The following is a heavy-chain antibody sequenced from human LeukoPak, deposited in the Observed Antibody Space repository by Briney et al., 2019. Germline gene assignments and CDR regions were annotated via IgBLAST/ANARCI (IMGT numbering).Heavy chain of an antibody. CDR3: ARGTSIFGVVTFYYYYYMDV. Sequence: GGSLRLSCAASGFTFSSYWMHWVRQAPGKGLVWVSRINSDGSTTNYADSVKGRFTISRDNAKNTLYLQMNSLRAEDTAVYYCARGTSIFGVVTFYYYYYMDVWGKGTTVTVSS. CDR1: GFTFSSYW. J-gene: IGHJ6*03. CDR2: INSDGSTT. D-gene: IGHD3-3*01. V-gene: IGHV3-74*01.